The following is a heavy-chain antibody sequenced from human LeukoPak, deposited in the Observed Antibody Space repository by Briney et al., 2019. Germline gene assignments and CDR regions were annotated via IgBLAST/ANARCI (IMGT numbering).Heavy chain of an antibody. CDR1: GFTFSDYY. J-gene: IGHJ3*02. D-gene: IGHD3-10*01. CDR3: ASRSLNYGLDGAFDI. V-gene: IGHV3-11*04. CDR2: ISSSSSTI. Sequence: PGGSLRLSCAASGFTFSDYYMSWIRQAPGKGLEWVSYISSSSSTIYYADSVKGRFTISRDNAKNSLYLQMNSLRAEDTAVYYCASRSLNYGLDGAFDIWGQGTMVTVSS.